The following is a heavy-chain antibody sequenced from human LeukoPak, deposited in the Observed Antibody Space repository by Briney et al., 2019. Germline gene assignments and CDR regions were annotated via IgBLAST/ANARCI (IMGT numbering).Heavy chain of an antibody. CDR1: GFTFSNYG. V-gene: IGHV3-30*03. Sequence: PGRSLRLSCAASGFTFSNYGMHWVRQAPGKGLEWVALISSDGSNKYYADSVKGRFTISRDNSKNTLSLQMNSLRPEDTAVYYCARGTWQWLAHFDSWGQGTLVTVSS. CDR2: ISSDGSNK. D-gene: IGHD6-19*01. CDR3: ARGTWQWLAHFDS. J-gene: IGHJ4*02.